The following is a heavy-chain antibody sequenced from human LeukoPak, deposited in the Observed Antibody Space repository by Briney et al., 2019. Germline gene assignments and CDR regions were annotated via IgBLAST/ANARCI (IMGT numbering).Heavy chain of an antibody. CDR1: GFTFSSYA. CDR3: AKDLRTGFDAFDI. J-gene: IGHJ3*02. CDR2: ISGSGST. V-gene: IGHV3-23*01. Sequence: GGSLRLSCAASGFTFSSYAMSWFRQAPGKGLEWVSAISGSGSTYYADSVKGRFTISRDNSKNTLYLQMNSLRAEDTAVYYCAKDLRTGFDAFDIWGQGTMVTVSS. D-gene: IGHD1-1*01.